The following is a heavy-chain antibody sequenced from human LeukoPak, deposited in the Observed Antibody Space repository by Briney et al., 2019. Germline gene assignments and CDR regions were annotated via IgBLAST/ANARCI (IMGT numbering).Heavy chain of an antibody. CDR2: IYYSGST. J-gene: IGHJ4*02. V-gene: IGHV4-59*01. D-gene: IGHD6-19*01. CDR3: ARYQWLETYYFDY. Sequence: SETLSLTRTVSGGSISSYYWSWIRQPPGKGLEWIGYIYYSGSTNYNPSLKSRVTISVDTSKNQFSLKLSSVTAADTAVYYCARYQWLETYYFDYWGQGTLVTVSS. CDR1: GGSISSYY.